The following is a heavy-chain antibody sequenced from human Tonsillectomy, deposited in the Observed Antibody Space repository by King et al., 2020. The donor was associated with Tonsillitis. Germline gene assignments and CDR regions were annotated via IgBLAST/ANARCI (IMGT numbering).Heavy chain of an antibody. CDR2: INNSGST. J-gene: IGHJ4*02. Sequence: HVQLQQWGAGLLKPSETLSLTCAVYVGSLSGYYWSWIRQPPGKGLEWIGEINNSGSTNYNPSLKSRVTISVDTSKNQFSLKLSSVTAADTAVYYCARTYGSGSYYNFSFYFDYWGQGTLVTVSS. CDR3: ARTYGSGSYYNFSFYFDY. D-gene: IGHD3-10*01. V-gene: IGHV4-34*01. CDR1: VGSLSGYY.